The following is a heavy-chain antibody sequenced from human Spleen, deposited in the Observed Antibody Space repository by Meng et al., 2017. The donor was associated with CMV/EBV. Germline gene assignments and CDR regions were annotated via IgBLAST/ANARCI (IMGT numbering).Heavy chain of an antibody. CDR3: ARAFGVVGGWFDP. J-gene: IGHJ5*02. Sequence: GESLKISCADSGFTFSSYAMHWVRQAPGKGLEWVAVISYDGSNKYYADSVKGRFTISRDNSKNTLYLQMNSLRAEDTAVYYGARAFGVVGGWFDPWGQGTLVTVSS. CDR2: ISYDGSNK. V-gene: IGHV3-30-3*01. D-gene: IGHD3-3*01. CDR1: GFTFSSYA.